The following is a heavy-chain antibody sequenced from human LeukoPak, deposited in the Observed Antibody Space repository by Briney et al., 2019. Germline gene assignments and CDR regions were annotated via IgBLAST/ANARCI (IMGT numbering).Heavy chain of an antibody. J-gene: IGHJ3*02. CDR2: IYSGGNT. CDR1: GFTVSRSY. D-gene: IGHD3-16*01. CDR3: ASSRGSQNAFDI. V-gene: IGHV3-53*01. Sequence: PGGSLRLSCAGSGFTVSRSYMSWVRQATGKGLEWVSVIYSGGNTYYEDSVKGRFTISRDYSKNTLYLQMNSLRAEDTAVYYCASSRGSQNAFDIWGQGTMVTVSS.